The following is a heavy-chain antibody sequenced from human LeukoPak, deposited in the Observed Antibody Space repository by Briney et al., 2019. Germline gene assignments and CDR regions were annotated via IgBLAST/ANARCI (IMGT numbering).Heavy chain of an antibody. CDR2: IYSGGST. Sequence: GGSLRLSCAASGFTVSNNYMSWVRQAPGKGLEWVSVIYSGGSTYYANTMKCRFTISRDNSKTTLYLQRNSLRAEDTAVYYCARARAGYYDSSGFDYWGQGTLVTVSS. CDR3: ARARAGYYDSSGFDY. J-gene: IGHJ4*02. D-gene: IGHD3-22*01. V-gene: IGHV3-66*01. CDR1: GFTVSNNY.